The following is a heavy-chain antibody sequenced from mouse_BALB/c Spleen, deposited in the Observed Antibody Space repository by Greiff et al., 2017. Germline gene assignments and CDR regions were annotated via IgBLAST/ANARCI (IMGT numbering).Heavy chain of an antibody. J-gene: IGHJ3*01. D-gene: IGHD1-1*01. CDR1: GYTFTSYW. V-gene: IGHV1S81*02. CDR3: ARGYYGSSLAWFAY. CDR2: INPSNGRT. Sequence: QVQLQQSGAELVKPGASVKLSCKASGYTFTSYWMHWVKQRPGQGLEWIGEINPSNGRTNYNEKFKSKATLTVDKSSSTAYMELSSLTSEDSAVYYCARGYYGSSLAWFAYWGQGTLVTVSA.